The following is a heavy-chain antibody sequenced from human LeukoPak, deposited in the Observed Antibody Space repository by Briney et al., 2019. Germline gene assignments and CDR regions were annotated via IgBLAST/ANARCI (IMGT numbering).Heavy chain of an antibody. CDR3: ARGEGSSLYYFYGMDV. Sequence: PSEILSLTCSVSGGSISSYYWNWIRQSPGKGLEWIGYIYYSGRTNYTPSLKSRVTISLDTSKNQFSLKMSSVTAADTAVYFCARGEGSSLYYFYGMDVWGQGTTVIVSS. D-gene: IGHD6-6*01. J-gene: IGHJ6*02. CDR1: GGSISSYY. CDR2: IYYSGRT. V-gene: IGHV4-59*01.